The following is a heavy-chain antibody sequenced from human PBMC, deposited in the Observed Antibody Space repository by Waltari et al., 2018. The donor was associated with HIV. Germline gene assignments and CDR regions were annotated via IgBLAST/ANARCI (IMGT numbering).Heavy chain of an antibody. V-gene: IGHV1-2*04. D-gene: IGHD3-22*01. CDR1: GYTFTGYY. CDR2: INPNSGGT. CDR3: AREKIVVVTKRRYGMDV. J-gene: IGHJ6*02. Sequence: QVQLVQSGAEVKKPGASVTVSCKASGYTFTGYYMHWVRQAPGQGLEWMGWINPNSGGTNYAQKFQGWVTMTRDTSISTAHMELSRLRSDDTAVYYCAREKIVVVTKRRYGMDVWGQGTTVTVSS.